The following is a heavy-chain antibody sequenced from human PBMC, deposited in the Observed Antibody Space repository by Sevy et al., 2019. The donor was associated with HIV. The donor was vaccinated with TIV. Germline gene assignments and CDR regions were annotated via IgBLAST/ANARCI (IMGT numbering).Heavy chain of an antibody. CDR3: ARFFSNKWFFEY. D-gene: IGHD4-4*01. CDR2: ISGYNGNT. V-gene: IGHV1-18*01. CDR1: GFTFNTYG. J-gene: IGHJ4*02. Sequence: ASVKVSCKASGFTFNTYGFTWVRQAPGQGLEWMGWISGYNGNTKYSQKFQDRVTMTTDTSTTTVYMNLRSLRSDDTAVYYCARFFSNKWFFEYWGQGTLVTVSS.